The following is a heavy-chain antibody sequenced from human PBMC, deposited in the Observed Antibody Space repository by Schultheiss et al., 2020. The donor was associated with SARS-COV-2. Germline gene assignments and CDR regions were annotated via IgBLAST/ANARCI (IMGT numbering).Heavy chain of an antibody. CDR2: INHSGST. J-gene: IGHJ3*02. Sequence: SETLSLTCTVSGGSISSYYWSWIRQPPGKGLEWIGEINHSGSTNYNPSLKSRVTISVDTSKNQFSLKLSSVTAADTAVYYCARGVLYYDYVWGSYRYNAFDIWGQGTMVTVSS. CDR1: GGSISSYY. V-gene: IGHV4-34*01. CDR3: ARGVLYYDYVWGSYRYNAFDI. D-gene: IGHD3-16*02.